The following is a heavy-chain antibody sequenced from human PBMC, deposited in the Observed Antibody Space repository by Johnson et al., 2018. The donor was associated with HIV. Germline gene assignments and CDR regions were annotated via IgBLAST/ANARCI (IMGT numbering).Heavy chain of an antibody. Sequence: VQLVESGGGLAQPWGSLRLSCAASGFTFNTYAMTWVRQAPGQGLEWVSGISASGSSTSYADSVQGLFTISRDNSKNTLFLQMNYLRAEDTAVYYCAKDVLRSFDWLPDSFDVWGQGTVVTVSS. CDR2: ISASGSST. CDR1: GFTFNTYA. V-gene: IGHV3-23*04. CDR3: AKDVLRSFDWLPDSFDV. J-gene: IGHJ3*01. D-gene: IGHD3-9*01.